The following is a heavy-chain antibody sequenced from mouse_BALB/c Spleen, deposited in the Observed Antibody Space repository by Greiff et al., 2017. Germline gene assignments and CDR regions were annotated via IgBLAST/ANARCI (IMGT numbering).Heavy chain of an antibody. J-gene: IGHJ4*01. Sequence: QVQLKESGAELVRPGTSVKVSCKASGYAFTNYLIEWVKQRPGQGLEWIGVINPGSGGTNYNEKFKGKATLTADKSSSTAYMQLSSLTSDDSAVYFCARGGAYYGNYNAMDYWGQGTSVTVSS. V-gene: IGHV1-54*01. D-gene: IGHD2-10*01. CDR1: GYAFTNYL. CDR2: INPGSGGT. CDR3: ARGGAYYGNYNAMDY.